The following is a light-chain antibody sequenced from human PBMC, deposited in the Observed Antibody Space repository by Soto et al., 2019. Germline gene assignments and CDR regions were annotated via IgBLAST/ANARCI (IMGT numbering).Light chain of an antibody. CDR2: AAS. V-gene: IGKV1-27*01. CDR3: QKYNSAPRT. J-gene: IGKJ1*01. CDR1: QGISNY. Sequence: DIQMTQSPSSLSASVGDRVTITCRARQGISNYLAWYQQKPGKVPKLLIYAASTLQSGVPSRFSGSGSWTDFTLTISSLQPEDVATYYCQKYNSAPRTFGQGNKVEIK.